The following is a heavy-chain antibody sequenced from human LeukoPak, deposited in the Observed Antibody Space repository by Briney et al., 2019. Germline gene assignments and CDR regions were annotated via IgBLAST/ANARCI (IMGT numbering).Heavy chain of an antibody. CDR3: ARHVGPDPRITMLRGVSFPRYNNWFDP. Sequence: PSKTLSLTCTVAGGSFSSNTYYWGWIRQPPGKGLEWIGSISYSESTYYNPSLKSRVTISVDTSKNQFSLELLSVAAADTAVYYCARHVGPDPRITMLRGVSFPRYNNWFDPWGQGTLVTVSS. D-gene: IGHD3-10*01. V-gene: IGHV4-39*01. CDR1: GGSFSSNTYY. CDR2: ISYSEST. J-gene: IGHJ5*02.